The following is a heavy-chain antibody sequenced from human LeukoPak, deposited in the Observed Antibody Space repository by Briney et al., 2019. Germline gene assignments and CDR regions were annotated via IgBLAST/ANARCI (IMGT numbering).Heavy chain of an antibody. Sequence: GGSLRLSCAASGFTFSHYSMNWVRQAPGKGLVWVSRIYSDGSGTSYADSVKGRFTISRDNAKNTLFLQMNSQRAEDTAVYYCANWGSAFDIWGQGTMVIVSS. CDR1: GFTFSHYS. D-gene: IGHD7-27*01. J-gene: IGHJ3*02. CDR3: ANWGSAFDI. V-gene: IGHV3-74*01. CDR2: IYSDGSGT.